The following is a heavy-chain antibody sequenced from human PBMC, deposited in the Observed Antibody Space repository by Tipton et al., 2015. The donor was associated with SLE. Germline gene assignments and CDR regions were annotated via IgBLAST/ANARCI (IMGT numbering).Heavy chain of an antibody. Sequence: TLSLTCTVSGYSISSGYYWGWIRQPPGKGLEWIGSIYHSGSTYYNPSLKSRVTISVDTSKNQFSLKLSSATAADTAVYYCARGPEQWLVNPHYFDYWGQGTLVTVSS. CDR2: IYHSGST. CDR3: ARGPEQWLVNPHYFDY. V-gene: IGHV4-38-2*02. CDR1: GYSISSGYY. J-gene: IGHJ4*02. D-gene: IGHD6-19*01.